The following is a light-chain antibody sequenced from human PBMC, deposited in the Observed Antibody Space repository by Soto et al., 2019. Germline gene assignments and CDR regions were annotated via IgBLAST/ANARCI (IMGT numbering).Light chain of an antibody. V-gene: IGLV1-40*01. J-gene: IGLJ2*01. Sequence: QAVVTQPPSVSGAPGQRVTISCTGSSSNIGAGYDVHWYQQLPGKAPKVLIYDNNNRPSGVPDRFSGSKSGTSASLAITGLQAEDEADYYCQSYDTSLSAVVFGGGTKLTV. CDR1: SSNIGAGYD. CDR3: QSYDTSLSAVV. CDR2: DNN.